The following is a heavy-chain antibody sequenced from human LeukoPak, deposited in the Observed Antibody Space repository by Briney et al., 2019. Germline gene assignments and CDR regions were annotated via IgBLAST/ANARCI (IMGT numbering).Heavy chain of an antibody. CDR3: ARGITMVRGVMSSDAFDI. D-gene: IGHD3-10*01. Sequence: GGSLRLSCAASGFTFSSYDMHWVRQATGKGLEWVSAIGTAGDTYYPGSVKGRFTISRENAKNSLYLQMNSLRAGDTAVYYCARGITMVRGVMSSDAFDIWGQGTMVTVSS. V-gene: IGHV3-13*01. J-gene: IGHJ3*02. CDR1: GFTFSSYD. CDR2: IGTAGDT.